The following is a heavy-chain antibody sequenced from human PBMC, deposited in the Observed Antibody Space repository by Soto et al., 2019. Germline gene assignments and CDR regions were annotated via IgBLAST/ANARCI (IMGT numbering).Heavy chain of an antibody. CDR2: IIPIFGTA. V-gene: IGHV1-69*13. CDR3: ARSLCCSSTSCFEDYYGMDV. Sequence: SVKVSCKASGGTFSSYAISWVRQAPGQGLEWMGGIIPIFGTANYAQKFQGRVTITADESTSTAYMELSSLRSGDTAVYYCARSLCCSSTSCFEDYYGMDVWGQGTTVTVSS. J-gene: IGHJ6*02. D-gene: IGHD2-2*01. CDR1: GGTFSSYA.